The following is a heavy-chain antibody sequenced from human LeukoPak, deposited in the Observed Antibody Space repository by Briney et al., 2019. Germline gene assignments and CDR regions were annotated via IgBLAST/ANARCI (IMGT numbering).Heavy chain of an antibody. CDR2: IYRSGST. Sequence: SETLSLTCAVSGYSISSGYYWGWIRQPPGKGLEWIGSIYRSGSTYYNPSLKSRVTISVDTSKNQFSLKLSSVTAADTAVYYCARDRRDGYNMGDSDFDYWGQGTLVTVSS. CDR3: ARDRRDGYNMGDSDFDY. D-gene: IGHD5-24*01. J-gene: IGHJ4*02. CDR1: GYSISSGYY. V-gene: IGHV4-38-2*02.